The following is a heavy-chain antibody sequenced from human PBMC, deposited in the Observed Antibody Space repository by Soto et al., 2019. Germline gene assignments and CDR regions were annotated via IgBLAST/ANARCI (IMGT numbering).Heavy chain of an antibody. V-gene: IGHV4-30-4*01. CDR2: IYYSGST. CDR1: GGSISSGDYY. CDR3: ARANRFLEWPRFDP. D-gene: IGHD3-3*01. J-gene: IGHJ5*02. Sequence: PSETLSLTCTVSGGSISSGDYYWSWIRQPPGKGLEWIGYIYYSGSTYYNPSLKSRVTISVDTSKNQFSLKLSSVTAADTAVYYCARANRFLEWPRFDPWGQGTLVTVS.